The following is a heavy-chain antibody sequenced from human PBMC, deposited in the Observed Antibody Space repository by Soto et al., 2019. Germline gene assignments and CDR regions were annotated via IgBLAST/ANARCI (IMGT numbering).Heavy chain of an antibody. CDR2: IQQDGSEK. CDR3: ARGGRIRASGWFDY. CDR1: RFTFSTYW. D-gene: IGHD6-19*01. Sequence: EVQLVESGGGLVQPGGSLRLSCAASRFTFSTYWMSWVRQAPGKGLEWVANIQQDGSEKYYVDSVKGRFTISRDNAKNSLYLQTNSLRAEDTALYYCARGGRIRASGWFDYWGQGTLVTVSS. V-gene: IGHV3-7*03. J-gene: IGHJ4*02.